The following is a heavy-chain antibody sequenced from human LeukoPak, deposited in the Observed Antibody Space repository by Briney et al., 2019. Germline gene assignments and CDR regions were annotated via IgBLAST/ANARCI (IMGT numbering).Heavy chain of an antibody. D-gene: IGHD3-10*01. CDR3: ARDYYGSGSYSSWYFDY. Sequence: ASAKVSCKASGYTFTGYYMHWVRQAPGQGLEWMGRINPNSGGTNYAQKFQGRVTMTRDTSISTAYMELSRLRSDDTAVYYCARDYYGSGSYSSWYFDYRGQGTLVTVSS. V-gene: IGHV1-2*06. J-gene: IGHJ4*02. CDR1: GYTFTGYY. CDR2: INPNSGGT.